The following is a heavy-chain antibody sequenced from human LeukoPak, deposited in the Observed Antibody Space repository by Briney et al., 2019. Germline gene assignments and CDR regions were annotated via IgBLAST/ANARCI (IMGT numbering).Heavy chain of an antibody. CDR1: GYTFTSYA. CDR3: ARDSYGSGKGYFDY. D-gene: IGHD3-10*01. J-gene: IGHJ4*02. CDR2: ISSYDGNT. Sequence: ASVKVSCKASGYTFTSYAMNWVRQAPGQGLKWMGWISSYDGNTKSIDKLQGRVTMTTDTSTSTAYMELRSLRSDDTAVYYCARDSYGSGKGYFDYWGQGTLVTVSS. V-gene: IGHV1-18*01.